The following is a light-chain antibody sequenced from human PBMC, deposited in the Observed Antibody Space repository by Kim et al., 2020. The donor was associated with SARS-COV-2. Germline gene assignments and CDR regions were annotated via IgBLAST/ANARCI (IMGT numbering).Light chain of an antibody. Sequence: EIVMTQSPATLSVTPGERATLSCSASQSVSSNLAWYQQKPGQAPRLLIYGASTRAPGIPARFSGSGSGTDFTLTIYSLQSEDFAVYYCREYNDWPPRTFGGGTKVDIK. CDR2: GAS. CDR1: QSVSSN. V-gene: IGKV3-15*01. J-gene: IGKJ4*01. CDR3: REYNDWPPRT.